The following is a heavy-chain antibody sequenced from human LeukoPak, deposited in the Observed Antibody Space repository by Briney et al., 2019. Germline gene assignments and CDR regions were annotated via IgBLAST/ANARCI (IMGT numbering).Heavy chain of an antibody. D-gene: IGHD5-18*01. CDR1: GGSISSGDYY. Sequence: SETLSLTCTVSGGSISSGDYYWSWIRQPPGKGLEWIGYIYYSGSTYYSPSLKSRVAISVDTSKNQFSLKLSSVTAADTAVYYCARERSYADYWGQGTLVTVSS. CDR3: ARERSYADY. CDR2: IYYSGST. V-gene: IGHV4-30-4*01. J-gene: IGHJ4*02.